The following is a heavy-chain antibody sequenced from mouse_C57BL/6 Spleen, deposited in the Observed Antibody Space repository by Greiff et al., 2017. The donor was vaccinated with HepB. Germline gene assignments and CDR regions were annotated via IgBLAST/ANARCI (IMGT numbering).Heavy chain of an antibody. D-gene: IGHD2-4*01. CDR3: ARYEDYDGYAMDY. J-gene: IGHJ4*01. CDR1: GFTFTDYY. CDR2: IRNKANGYTT. V-gene: IGHV7-3*01. Sequence: EVKVVESGGGLVQPGGSLSLSCAASGFTFTDYYMSWVRQPPGKALEWLGFIRNKANGYTTEYSASVKGRFTISRDNSQSILYLQMNALRAEDSATYYCARYEDYDGYAMDYWGQGTSVTVSS.